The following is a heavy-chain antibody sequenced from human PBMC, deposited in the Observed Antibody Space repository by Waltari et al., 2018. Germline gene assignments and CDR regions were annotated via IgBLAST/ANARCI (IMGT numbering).Heavy chain of an antibody. D-gene: IGHD2-15*01. CDR3: ARDRGRGLYLDS. Sequence: QLQLQESGPGLVRPSGTLSLACVVSGDSVPNPYWWGWVRQSPGKGLAWIGQIHGSGRANYNPSFGSRVSVSMDTSNNQFSLKVTSATAADTAVYYCARDRGRGLYLDSWGQGILVTVSP. V-gene: IGHV4-4*02. CDR1: GDSVPNPYW. CDR2: IHGSGRA. J-gene: IGHJ4*02.